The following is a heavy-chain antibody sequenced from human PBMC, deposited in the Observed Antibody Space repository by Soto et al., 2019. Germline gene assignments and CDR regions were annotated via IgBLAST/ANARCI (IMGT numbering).Heavy chain of an antibody. CDR1: DFTLNDYA. Sequence: EVKLVESGGGLVQPGRSLRLSCAASDFTLNDYAMHWVWQVPGKGLEWVSSIAWNAETLDYADSVKGRFTISRDNAKNSLYLHINSLRTEDTALYYGTKCRSSGVESGMEVWGQGTTVTVSS. CDR2: IAWNAETL. V-gene: IGHV3-9*01. CDR3: TKCRSSGVESGMEV. J-gene: IGHJ6*02.